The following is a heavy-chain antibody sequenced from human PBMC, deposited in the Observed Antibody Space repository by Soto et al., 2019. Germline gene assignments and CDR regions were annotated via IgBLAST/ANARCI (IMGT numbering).Heavy chain of an antibody. CDR3: ARGGCSSTSCYPLDP. CDR2: INHSGST. CDR1: GGSFSGYY. Sequence: QVQLQQWGAGLLKPSETLSLTCAVYGGSFSGYYWSWIRQPPGKGLEWIGEINHSGSTNYNPSLNIRVTISVDTSKNQFSLKLSSVTAADTAVYYCARGGCSSTSCYPLDPWGQGTLVTVSS. J-gene: IGHJ5*02. V-gene: IGHV4-34*01. D-gene: IGHD2-2*01.